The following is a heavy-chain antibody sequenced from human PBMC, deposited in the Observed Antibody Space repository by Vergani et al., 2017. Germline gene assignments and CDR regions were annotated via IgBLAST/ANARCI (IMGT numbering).Heavy chain of an antibody. J-gene: IGHJ4*02. V-gene: IGHV4-34*01. CDR2: INHSGST. CDR3: ATKSGYSGDY. D-gene: IGHD5-12*01. CDR1: GGSFSGYY. Sequence: QVQLQQWGAGLLKPSETLSLTCAVYGGSFSGYYWSWIRQPPGKGLEWIGEINHSGSTNYNPSLKSRVTISVDTSKNQFSLKLSSVTAADTAVYYCATKSGYSGDYWGQGTLVTVSS.